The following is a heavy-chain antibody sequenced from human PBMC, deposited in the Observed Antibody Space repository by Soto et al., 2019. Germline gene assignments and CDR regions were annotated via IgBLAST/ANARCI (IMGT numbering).Heavy chain of an antibody. J-gene: IGHJ4*02. Sequence: QVQLVESGGGVVQPGRSLRLSCAASGFTFSSDAMHWVRQAPGKGLEWVAFISYDGSRKYYADSVQGRTTVSRDNHRNTLSLQMNSLGAEDTAVYYCAKDLATHYASDSWGQGTLVTVSS. CDR3: AKDLATHYASDS. V-gene: IGHV3-30*18. CDR2: ISYDGSRK. D-gene: IGHD2-15*01. CDR1: GFTFSSDA.